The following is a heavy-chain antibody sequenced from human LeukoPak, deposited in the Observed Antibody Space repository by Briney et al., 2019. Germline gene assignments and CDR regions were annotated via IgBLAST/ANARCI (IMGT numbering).Heavy chain of an antibody. CDR1: GFTFSSYA. CDR2: ISGNAGST. J-gene: IGHJ6*03. D-gene: IGHD6-13*01. CDR3: ATRVSWDSRSAAPGSHYYFYYYMDV. V-gene: IGHV3-23*01. Sequence: PGGSLRLSCAASGFTFSSYAMSWVRQAPGKGLEWVSSISGNAGSTYYADSVKGRFTISRDNSKNTLYLQINSLRAEDTAVYYCATRVSWDSRSAAPGSHYYFYYYMDVWGNGTTVIVSS.